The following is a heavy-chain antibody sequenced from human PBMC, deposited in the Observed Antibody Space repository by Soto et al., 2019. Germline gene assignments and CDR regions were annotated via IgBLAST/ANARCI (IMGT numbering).Heavy chain of an antibody. V-gene: IGHV4-39*01. J-gene: IGHJ5*02. CDR2: IYYSGTT. D-gene: IGHD1-26*01. CDR1: GGSISSSSYH. Sequence: KASETLSLTCTVSGGSISSSSYHWVWIRQPPGKGLEWIGSIYYSGTTYYNPSLKSRVTISVDTSKNQFSLKLRSVTAADTAVYYCARQSPDYLGSVGWFDPWGQGTLVTVSS. CDR3: ARQSPDYLGSVGWFDP.